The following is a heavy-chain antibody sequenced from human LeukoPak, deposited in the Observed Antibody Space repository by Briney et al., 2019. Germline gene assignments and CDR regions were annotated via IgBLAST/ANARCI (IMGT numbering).Heavy chain of an antibody. CDR2: IYSGGST. J-gene: IGHJ3*02. CDR1: GFTVSSNY. CDR3: ARESPKAYYYDSSGYEDAFDI. Sequence: GGSLRLSCAASGFTVSSNYMSWVRQAPGKGLEWVSVIYSGGSTYYADSVKGRFTISRDNSKNTLYLQMNSLRAEDTAVYYCARESPKAYYYDSSGYEDAFDIWGQRTMVTVSS. D-gene: IGHD3-22*01. V-gene: IGHV3-53*01.